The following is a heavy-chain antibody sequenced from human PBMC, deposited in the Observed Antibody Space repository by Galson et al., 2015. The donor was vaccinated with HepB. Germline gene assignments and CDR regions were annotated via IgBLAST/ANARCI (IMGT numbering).Heavy chain of an antibody. J-gene: IGHJ4*02. V-gene: IGHV3-30*18. CDR2: MSSDGTDK. D-gene: IGHD6-13*01. CDR3: AKSGSSGWSGSGYFDY. Sequence: SLRLSCAASGFTFTTYGMHWVRQSPGKGLEWVAVMSSDGTDKYADPVKGRFTISRDNSKNTLYLQMDSLRPEDTAVYYCAKSGSSGWSGSGYFDYWGQGTLVTVSS. CDR1: GFTFTTYG.